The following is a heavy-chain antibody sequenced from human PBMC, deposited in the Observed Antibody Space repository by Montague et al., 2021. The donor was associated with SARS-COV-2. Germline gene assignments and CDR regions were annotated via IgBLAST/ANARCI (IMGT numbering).Heavy chain of an antibody. CDR3: ARALPVTTFFYSYYGMDV. V-gene: IGHV4-34*01. Sequence: SETLPLTCAVYGGSFSGYYWSWIRQPPGKGLEWIGEINHSGGTNYNPSLKSRVTISVDTSKNQFSLELSSVTAADTAVYYCARALPVTTFFYSYYGMDVWGQGTTVTVSS. CDR1: GGSFSGYY. CDR2: INHSGGT. D-gene: IGHD4-17*01. J-gene: IGHJ6*02.